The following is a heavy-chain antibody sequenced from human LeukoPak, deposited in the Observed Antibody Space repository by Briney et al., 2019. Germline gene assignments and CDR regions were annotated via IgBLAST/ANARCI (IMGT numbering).Heavy chain of an antibody. J-gene: IGHJ4*02. Sequence: PGRSLRLSCAASGFTFSHYGMHWVRQAPGKGLEWVAVISYDGSNKYYTDSVKGRFTISRDNSKNTLYLQMNSLRAEDTAVYYCAKDRTAGYGGLVDYSGPGNLFTVSS. CDR3: AKDRTAGYGGLVDY. CDR2: ISYDGSNK. V-gene: IGHV3-30*18. D-gene: IGHD4-23*01. CDR1: GFTFSHYG.